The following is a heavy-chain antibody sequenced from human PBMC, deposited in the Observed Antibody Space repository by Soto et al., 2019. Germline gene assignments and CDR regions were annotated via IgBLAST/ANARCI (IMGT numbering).Heavy chain of an antibody. J-gene: IGHJ4*02. D-gene: IGHD2-15*01. CDR2: IYYSGST. Sequence: QLQLQESGPGLVKPSETLSLTCTVSGGSISSSSYYWGWIRQPPGKGLEWIGSIYYSGSTYYNPSLKSRVTISVDTSKNQFSLKLSSVTAADTAVYYCASSADIVVVVAATWGLYYFDYWGQGTLVTVSS. CDR1: GGSISSSSYY. CDR3: ASSADIVVVVAATWGLYYFDY. V-gene: IGHV4-39*01.